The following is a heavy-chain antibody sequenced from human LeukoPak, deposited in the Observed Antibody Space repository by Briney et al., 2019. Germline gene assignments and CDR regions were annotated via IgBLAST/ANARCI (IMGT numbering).Heavy chain of an antibody. Sequence: GGSLRLSCAASGLTLSSYWMTWVRQAPGKGLEWVANIKPDGTEKYYLDSVKGRSTISRDNAKNSLYLQMNSLRADDTAVYYCASGYSSSWATFDYWGQGTLVTVSS. CDR3: ASGYSSSWATFDY. J-gene: IGHJ4*02. D-gene: IGHD6-13*01. V-gene: IGHV3-7*01. CDR2: IKPDGTEK. CDR1: GLTLSSYW.